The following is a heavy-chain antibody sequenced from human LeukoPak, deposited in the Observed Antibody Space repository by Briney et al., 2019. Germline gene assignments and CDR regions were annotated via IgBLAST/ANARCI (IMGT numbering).Heavy chain of an antibody. CDR3: ARERIDYYGSGSYSIDY. V-gene: IGHV1-46*01. CDR1: GYTFTSYY. Sequence: APVKVSCKASGYTFTSYYMHWVRQAPGQGLEWMGIINPSGGSTSYAQKFQGRVTMTRDTSTSTVYMELSSLRSEDTAVYYCARERIDYYGSGSYSIDYWGQGTLVTVSS. D-gene: IGHD3-10*01. J-gene: IGHJ4*02. CDR2: INPSGGST.